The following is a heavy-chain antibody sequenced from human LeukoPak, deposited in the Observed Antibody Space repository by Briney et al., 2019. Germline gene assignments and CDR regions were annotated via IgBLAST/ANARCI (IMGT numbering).Heavy chain of an antibody. CDR2: IIPIFGTA. V-gene: IGHV1-69*13. J-gene: IGHJ4*02. Sequence: GASVKVSCKASGGTFSSYAISWVRQAPGQGLEWMGGIIPIFGTANYAQKFQGRVTITADESTSTAYMELSSLRSEDTAVYYCARDRGSSWKVAYFDYWGQGTLVTVSS. D-gene: IGHD6-13*01. CDR1: GGTFSSYA. CDR3: ARDRGSSWKVAYFDY.